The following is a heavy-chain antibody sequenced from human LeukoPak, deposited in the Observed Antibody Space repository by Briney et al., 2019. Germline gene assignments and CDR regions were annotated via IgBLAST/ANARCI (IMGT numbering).Heavy chain of an antibody. V-gene: IGHV3-30*04. CDR1: GFTFSSFP. Sequence: GGSLRLSCAASGFTFSSFPMHWVRQAPGKGLEWVAVISYDGSNKYYGDSVKGRFTISRDNSKNTLYLQRSSLRPEDTAVYYCARDQAAQATGVDYWGQGTLVTVSS. CDR3: ARDQAAQATGVDY. CDR2: ISYDGSNK. J-gene: IGHJ4*02. D-gene: IGHD6-13*01.